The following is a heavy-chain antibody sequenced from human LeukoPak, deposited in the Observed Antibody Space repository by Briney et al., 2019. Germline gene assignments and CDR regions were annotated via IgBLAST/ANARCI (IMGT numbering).Heavy chain of an antibody. CDR2: ISSDGSRT. Sequence: GGSLRLSCAASGFTFSNNWMHWVRQAPGKGLVWVSRISSDGSRTSYADSVKGRFTISRDNAKNTLYLQMNSLRAEDTAVYYCARDVVQCSSTSCYTEHPFDYWGQGTLVTVSS. J-gene: IGHJ4*02. D-gene: IGHD2-2*02. CDR3: ARDVVQCSSTSCYTEHPFDY. V-gene: IGHV3-74*01. CDR1: GFTFSNNW.